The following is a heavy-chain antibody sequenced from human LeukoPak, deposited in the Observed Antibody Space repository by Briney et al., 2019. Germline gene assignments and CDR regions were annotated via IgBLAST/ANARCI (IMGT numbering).Heavy chain of an antibody. CDR1: GFIFSNYW. CDR2: INQDESVK. CDR3: ARIGYSSSSTDY. D-gene: IGHD6-13*01. V-gene: IGHV3-7*01. J-gene: IGHJ4*02. Sequence: GRSLRLSCAASGFIFSNYWMSWVRQAPGKGLEWVANINQDESVKYYVDSLKGRFTVSRDNAKNSLYLQMNSLRAEDTAMYYCARIGYSSSSTDYWGQGTLVTVSS.